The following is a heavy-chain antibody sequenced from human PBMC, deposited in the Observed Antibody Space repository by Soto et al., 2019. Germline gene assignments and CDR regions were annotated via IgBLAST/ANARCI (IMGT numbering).Heavy chain of an antibody. CDR1: GFTFTKYG. CDR2: ISYDGSNK. J-gene: IGHJ3*02. CDR3: ARDTNYYDSSGYNDAFDI. D-gene: IGHD3-22*01. Sequence: PGGSLRLSCEVSGFTFTKYGMHWVRQAPGKGLEWVAVISYDGSNKYYADSVKGRFTISRDNSKNTLYLQMNSLRAEDTAVYYCARDTNYYDSSGYNDAFDIWGQGTMVTVSS. V-gene: IGHV3-30*03.